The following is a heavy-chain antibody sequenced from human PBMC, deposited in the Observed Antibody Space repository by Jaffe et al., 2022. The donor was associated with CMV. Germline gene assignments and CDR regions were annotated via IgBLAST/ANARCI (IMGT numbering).Heavy chain of an antibody. CDR1: GFTFSSFE. J-gene: IGHJ3*01. D-gene: IGHD1-26*01. Sequence: EVQLVESGGGLVAAGGSLRLSCAASGFTFSSFEMNWVRQAPGKGLEWVSYIGSSGNMIYYTDSVKGRFTISRDNAKNSLYLQMHSLRAEDAAIYYCARVGARVGDGFDVWGQGTLVTVSS. V-gene: IGHV3-48*03. CDR2: IGSSGNMI. CDR3: ARVGARVGDGFDV.